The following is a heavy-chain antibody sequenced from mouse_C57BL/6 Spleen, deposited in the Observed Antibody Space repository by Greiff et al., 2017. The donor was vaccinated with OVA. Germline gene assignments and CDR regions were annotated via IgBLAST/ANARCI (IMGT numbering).Heavy chain of an antibody. D-gene: IGHD1-1*01. J-gene: IGHJ3*01. V-gene: IGHV14-4*01. CDR2: IDPENGDT. CDR3: TLLTTVVSPWFAY. CDR1: GFNIKDDY. Sequence: EVQLQQSGAELVRPGASVKLSCTASGFNIKDDYMHWVKQRPEQGLEWIGWIDPENGDTEYASKFQGKATITADTSSNTAYLQLSSLTSEDTAVYYCTLLTTVVSPWFAYWGQGTLVTVSA.